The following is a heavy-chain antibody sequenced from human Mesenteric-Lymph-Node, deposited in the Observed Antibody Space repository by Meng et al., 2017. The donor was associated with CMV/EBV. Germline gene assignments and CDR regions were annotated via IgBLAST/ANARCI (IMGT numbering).Heavy chain of an antibody. Sequence: GGSLKISCAASGFTFDDYAMHWVRQAPGKGLEWVSGISWNSGSIGYADSVKGRFTISRDNAKNSLYLQMNSLRAEDTALYYCASNRFDYWGQGTLVTVSS. J-gene: IGHJ4*02. CDR2: ISWNSGSI. CDR3: ASNRFDY. CDR1: GFTFDDYA. D-gene: IGHD1-14*01. V-gene: IGHV3-9*01.